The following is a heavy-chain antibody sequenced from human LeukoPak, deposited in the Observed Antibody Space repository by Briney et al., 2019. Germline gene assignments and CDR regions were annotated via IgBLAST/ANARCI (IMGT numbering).Heavy chain of an antibody. J-gene: IGHJ4*02. CDR2: IYYSGST. Sequence: SETLSLTCTVSGGSISSYYWSWIRQPPGKGLEWIGYIYYSGSTNYNPSLKSRVTISVDTSKNRFSLKLSSVTAADTAVYYCARGYGSGSYPFDYWGQGTLVTVSS. V-gene: IGHV4-59*01. D-gene: IGHD3-10*01. CDR3: ARGYGSGSYPFDY. CDR1: GGSISSYY.